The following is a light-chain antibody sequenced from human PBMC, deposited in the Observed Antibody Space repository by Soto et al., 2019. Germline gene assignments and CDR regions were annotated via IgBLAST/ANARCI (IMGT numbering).Light chain of an antibody. Sequence: EIVLTQSPGTLSLSPGERATLSCRASQGVTPAYLAWYQHKPGQAPRLLLYGASNRATGIPDRCSGSGSGTDFPLTIITLEPEAFVEYSCQQYSCLPVYTFGPGTRVDF. CDR2: GAS. CDR3: QQYSCLPVYT. CDR1: QGVTPAY. J-gene: IGKJ3*01. V-gene: IGKV3-20*01.